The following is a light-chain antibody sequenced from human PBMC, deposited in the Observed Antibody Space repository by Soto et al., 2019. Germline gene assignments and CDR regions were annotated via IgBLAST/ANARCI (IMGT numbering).Light chain of an antibody. J-gene: IGLJ1*01. CDR3: CSYAGTYAFYV. CDR2: DVN. V-gene: IGLV2-11*01. Sequence: QSALTQPRSVSGSPGQSVTISCTGTSSDVGGYYYVSWYQQHPGKAPKLMIYDVNKRPSGVPDRFPASKSGITASLTISGLQAEDEADYYCCSYAGTYAFYVFGTGTKVTVL. CDR1: SSDVGGYYY.